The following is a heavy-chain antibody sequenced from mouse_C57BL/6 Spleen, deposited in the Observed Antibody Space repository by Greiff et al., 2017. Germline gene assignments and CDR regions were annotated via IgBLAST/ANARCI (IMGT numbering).Heavy chain of an antibody. Sequence: VQLQESGAELVRPGASVTLSCKASGYTFTDYEMHWVKQTPVHGLEWIGAIDPETGGTAYNQKFKGKAILTADKSSSTAYMELRSLTSEDSAFYYCTRSHDGYYVAWFAYWGQGTLVTVSA. CDR2: IDPETGGT. D-gene: IGHD2-3*01. J-gene: IGHJ3*01. CDR3: TRSHDGYYVAWFAY. V-gene: IGHV1-15*01. CDR1: GYTFTDYE.